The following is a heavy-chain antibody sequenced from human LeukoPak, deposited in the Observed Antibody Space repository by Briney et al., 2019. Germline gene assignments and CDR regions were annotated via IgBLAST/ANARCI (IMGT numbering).Heavy chain of an antibody. CDR1: GGSISSSSYY. D-gene: IGHD1-1*01. CDR2: IYYSGST. Sequence: SETLSLTCTVSGGSISSSSYYWGWIRQPPGKGLEWIGSIYYSGSTYYNPSLKSRVTISVDTSKNQFSLKLSSVTAADTAVYYCARAGSTGFDPWGQGTLVTVSS. V-gene: IGHV4-39*07. J-gene: IGHJ5*02. CDR3: ARAGSTGFDP.